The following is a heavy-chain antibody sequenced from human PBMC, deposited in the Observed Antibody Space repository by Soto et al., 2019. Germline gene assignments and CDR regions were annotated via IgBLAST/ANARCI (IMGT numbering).Heavy chain of an antibody. Sequence: TGGSLRLSCAASGFTFSSYAMSWVRQAPGKGLEWVSAISGSGGSTYYADSVKGRFTISRDNSKNTLYLQMNSLRAEDTAVYYCAKDVVLYQLPVDAFAIWGQGTMVTVSS. J-gene: IGHJ3*02. CDR2: ISGSGGST. CDR3: AKDVVLYQLPVDAFAI. CDR1: GFTFSSYA. D-gene: IGHD2-2*01. V-gene: IGHV3-23*01.